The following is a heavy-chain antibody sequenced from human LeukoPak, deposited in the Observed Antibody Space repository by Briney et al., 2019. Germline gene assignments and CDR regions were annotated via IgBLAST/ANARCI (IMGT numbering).Heavy chain of an antibody. CDR3: ARYAGVFDY. Sequence: PGGSLRLSCAASGFTFSDAYMSWIRQAPGKGLECLSYISGSGADINYVDSVKGRFTISRDNTKNPLYLQLDNLRVEDTAVYYCARYAGVFDYWGQGTLVTVSS. V-gene: IGHV3-11*01. CDR1: GFTFSDAY. CDR2: ISGSGADI. J-gene: IGHJ4*02. D-gene: IGHD3-10*01.